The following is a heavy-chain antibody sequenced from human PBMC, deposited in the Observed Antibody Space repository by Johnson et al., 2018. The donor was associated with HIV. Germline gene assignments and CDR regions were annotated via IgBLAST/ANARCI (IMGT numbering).Heavy chain of an antibody. CDR1: GFTFSSYA. CDR3: AKPYYDFWSGYYEYNAFDI. D-gene: IGHD3-3*01. CDR2: ISYDGSNK. V-gene: IGHV3-30*04. Sequence: QVQLVESGGGVVQPGRSLRLSCAASGFTFSSYAMHWVRQAPGKGLEWVAVISYDGSNKYYADSVKGRFTISRDNSKNTLYLQMNSLRVDDTAVYYCAKPYYDFWSGYYEYNAFDIWGQGTLVTVSS. J-gene: IGHJ3*02.